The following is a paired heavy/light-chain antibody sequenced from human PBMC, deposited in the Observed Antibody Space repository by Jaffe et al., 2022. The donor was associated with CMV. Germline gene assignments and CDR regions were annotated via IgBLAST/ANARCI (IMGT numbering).Light chain of an antibody. J-gene: IGKJ2*01. CDR1: QSVGSNY. CDR2: GAS. V-gene: IGKV3-20*01. CDR3: QQYGSSPYT. Sequence: EIVLMQSPGTLSLSPGERAALSCRASQSVGSNYLAWYQQKPGQAPRLLIYGASSRATGIPDRFSGSGSGTDFTLTISRLEPEDFAVYYCQQYGSSPYTFGQGTKLEIK.
Heavy chain of an antibody. J-gene: IGHJ6*03. CDR3: ATHHRFYFYMDV. CDR1: GFTFSSCW. CDR2: IKQDGSEK. Sequence: EVQLVESGGGLVQPGGSLRLSCAGSGFTFSSCWMTWVRQAPGKGLEWVANIKQDGSEKHYVDSVKGRFTISRDNAKNSLYLQMNSLRAEDTAVYFCATHHRFYFYMDVWGKGTTVTVSS. V-gene: IGHV3-7*03.